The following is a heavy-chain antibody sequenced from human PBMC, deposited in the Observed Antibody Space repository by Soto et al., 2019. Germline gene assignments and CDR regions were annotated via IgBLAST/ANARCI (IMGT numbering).Heavy chain of an antibody. V-gene: IGHV3-7*01. J-gene: IGHJ3*02. CDR3: ARVFGQWLVRDAFDI. D-gene: IGHD6-19*01. Sequence: EVQLVESGGGLVQPGGSLRLSCAASGFTFSSYWMSWVRQAPGKGLEWVANIKQDGSEKYYVDSVKRRFTISRDNAKNSLYLQMNSLRAEDTAVYYCARVFGQWLVRDAFDIWGQGTMVTVSS. CDR1: GFTFSSYW. CDR2: IKQDGSEK.